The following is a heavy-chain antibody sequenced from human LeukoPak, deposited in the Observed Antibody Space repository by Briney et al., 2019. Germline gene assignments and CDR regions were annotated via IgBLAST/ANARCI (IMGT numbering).Heavy chain of an antibody. J-gene: IGHJ4*02. V-gene: IGHV4-39*07. Sequence: SETLSLTCNVSGGSIRSSHYYWSWVRQSPGKGLEWIGSIHDSGSTSFNPSLERRASGSVDTSKNQFSLTLTSVTAADTAVYYCAREGEMPLDYWDPGTLVTVS. CDR3: AREGEMPLDY. D-gene: IGHD5-24*01. CDR1: GGSIRSSHYY. CDR2: IHDSGST.